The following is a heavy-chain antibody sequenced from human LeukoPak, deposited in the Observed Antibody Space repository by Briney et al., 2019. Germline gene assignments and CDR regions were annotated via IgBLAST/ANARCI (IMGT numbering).Heavy chain of an antibody. V-gene: IGHV3-23*01. Sequence: QPGGSLRLSCAASGFTFDDYGMSWVRQAPGKGLEWVSAISGSGGSTYYADSVKGRFTISRDNSKNTLYLQMNSLRAEDTAVYYCAKLVGSLDYFDYWGQGTLVTVSS. CDR3: AKLVGSLDYFDY. J-gene: IGHJ4*02. CDR1: GFTFDDYG. D-gene: IGHD2-15*01. CDR2: ISGSGGST.